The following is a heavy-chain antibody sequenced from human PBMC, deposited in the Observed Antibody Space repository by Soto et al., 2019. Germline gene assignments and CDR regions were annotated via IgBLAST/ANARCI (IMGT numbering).Heavy chain of an antibody. CDR2: INAGNGNT. J-gene: IGHJ4*02. V-gene: IGHV1-3*01. CDR3: ARDRNKWNDPDLDY. D-gene: IGHD1-20*01. CDR1: GYTFTSHA. Sequence: ASVKVSCKASGYTFTSHAMHWVRQAPGQRLEWMGWINAGNGNTKYSQKFQGRVTITRDTSASTAYMELSSLRSEDTAVYYCARDRNKWNDPDLDYWGQGTLVTVSS.